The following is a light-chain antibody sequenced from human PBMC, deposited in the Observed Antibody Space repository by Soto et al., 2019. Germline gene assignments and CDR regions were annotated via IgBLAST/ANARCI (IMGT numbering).Light chain of an antibody. V-gene: IGLV2-8*01. J-gene: IGLJ1*01. CDR3: CSSAPGRTVG. Sequence: QSALTQPPSASGSPGQSVTIACTGTSGNNYVSWYEQHPGKAPKLTIYEVTKRPSGVSNRFSGSEPGNTASLTISGLQAEDEADYFCCSSAPGRTVGFGTGTKVTVL. CDR1: SGNNY. CDR2: EVT.